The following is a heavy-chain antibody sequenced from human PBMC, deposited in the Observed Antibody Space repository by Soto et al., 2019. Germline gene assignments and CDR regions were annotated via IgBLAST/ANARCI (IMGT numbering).Heavy chain of an antibody. Sequence: QHPAKGLEWIGYIYYSGSSNYNPSLKSRVTISVDTSKNQFSLKLSSVTAADTAVYYCARDSYDFWSGSRYGMDVWGQGTTVTVSS. CDR3: ARDSYDFWSGSRYGMDV. D-gene: IGHD3-3*01. CDR2: IYYSGSS. J-gene: IGHJ6*02. V-gene: IGHV4-59*01.